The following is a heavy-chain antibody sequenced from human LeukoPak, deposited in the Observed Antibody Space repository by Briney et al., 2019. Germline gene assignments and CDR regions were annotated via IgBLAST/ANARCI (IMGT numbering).Heavy chain of an antibody. J-gene: IGHJ6*02. Sequence: SVKVSCKASGGTFSSYALSCVRQAPGQGLEWMGGIIPIFGTANYAQKFQGRVTITADESTSTAYMELSSLRSEDTAVYYCARVWTTVTTTLGYYYGMGVWGQGTTVTVSS. CDR3: ARVWTTVTTTLGYYYGMGV. CDR2: IIPIFGTA. D-gene: IGHD4-17*01. V-gene: IGHV1-69*13. CDR1: GGTFSSYA.